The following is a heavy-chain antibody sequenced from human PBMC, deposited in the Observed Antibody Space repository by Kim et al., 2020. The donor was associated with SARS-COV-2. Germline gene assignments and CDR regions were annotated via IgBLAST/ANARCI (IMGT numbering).Heavy chain of an antibody. J-gene: IGHJ4*02. V-gene: IGHV1-46*01. CDR2: INPSGGST. CDR1: GYTFTSYY. CDR3: ARDGKGYCSGGSCSGTHQLLGY. Sequence: ASVKVSCKASGYTFTSYYMHWVRQAPGQGLEWMGIINPSGGSTSYAQKFQGRVTMTRDTSTSTVYMELSSLRSEDTAVYYCARDGKGYCSGGSCSGTHQLLGYWGQGTLVTVSS. D-gene: IGHD2-15*01.